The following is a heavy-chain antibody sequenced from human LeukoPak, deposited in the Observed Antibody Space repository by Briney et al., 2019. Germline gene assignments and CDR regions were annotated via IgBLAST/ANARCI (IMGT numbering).Heavy chain of an antibody. J-gene: IGHJ4*02. V-gene: IGHV4-34*01. CDR2: INHSGSA. D-gene: IGHD2-15*01. Sequence: SETLSLTCAVSGGSFSGYYWTWIRQPPGKGLEWIGEINHSGSANYNPSLKSRVTISLDTSKNQFSLKLSSVTATDTAVYYCARGGCSGGSCSDYWGQGTLVTVSS. CDR3: ARGGCSGGSCSDY. CDR1: GGSFSGYY.